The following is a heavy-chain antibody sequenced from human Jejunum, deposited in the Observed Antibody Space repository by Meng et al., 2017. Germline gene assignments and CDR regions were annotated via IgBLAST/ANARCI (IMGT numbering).Heavy chain of an antibody. D-gene: IGHD3-10*01. CDR2: SSGRTSYK. J-gene: IGHJ3*02. CDR3: ARALVRGPITYAFDI. V-gene: IGHV3-21*06. Sequence: GESLKISCAASGFTFSAYNMNWVRQAPGKGLEWVSSSSGRTSYKYYADSVTGRFTISRDNAKSSVYLEMRSLRAEDTAVYYCARALVRGPITYAFDIWGPGTMVTVSS. CDR1: GFTFSAYN.